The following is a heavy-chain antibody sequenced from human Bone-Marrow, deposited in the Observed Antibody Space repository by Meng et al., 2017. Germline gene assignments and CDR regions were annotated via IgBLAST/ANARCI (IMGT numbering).Heavy chain of an antibody. V-gene: IGHV4-34*01. CDR3: ARGLWFGEFYRDY. CDR1: GGSFSGYY. CDR2: INHSGST. D-gene: IGHD3-10*01. Sequence: SETLSLTCAVYGGSFSGYYWSWIRQPPGKGLEWIGEINHSGSTNYNPSLKSRVTISVDTSKKQFSLKLSSVTAADTAVYYCARGLWFGEFYRDYWGQGTLVTVSS. J-gene: IGHJ4*02.